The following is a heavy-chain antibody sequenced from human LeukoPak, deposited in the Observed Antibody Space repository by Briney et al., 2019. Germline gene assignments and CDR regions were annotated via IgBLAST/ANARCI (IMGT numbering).Heavy chain of an antibody. V-gene: IGHV4-61*01. CDR2: IYYSGST. CDR3: ASGYRGDVSAFDI. CDR1: GGSVSSGSYY. J-gene: IGHJ3*02. Sequence: PSETLSLTCTVSGGSVSSGSYYWSWIRQPPGKGLEWIGYIYYSGSTKYNPSLKSRVTISVDTSKNQFSLKVNSVTAADTAVYHCASGYRGDVSAFDIWGQGTMVTVSS. D-gene: IGHD5-12*01.